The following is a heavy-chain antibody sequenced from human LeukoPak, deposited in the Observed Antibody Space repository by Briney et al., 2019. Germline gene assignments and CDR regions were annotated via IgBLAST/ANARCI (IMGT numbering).Heavy chain of an antibody. Sequence: SETLSLTCTVSGGSISSYYWSWIRQPPGKGLEWIGYIYYSGSTNYNPSLKSRVTISVKTSKNQFSLKLSSVTAADTAVYYCARCAGSGWYNWFDPWGQGTLVTVSS. J-gene: IGHJ5*02. CDR3: ARCAGSGWYNWFDP. D-gene: IGHD6-19*01. V-gene: IGHV4-59*01. CDR2: IYYSGST. CDR1: GGSISSYY.